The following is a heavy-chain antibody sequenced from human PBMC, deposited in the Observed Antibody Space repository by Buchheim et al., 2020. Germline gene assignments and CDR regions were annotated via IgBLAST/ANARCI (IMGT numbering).Heavy chain of an antibody. V-gene: IGHV3-23*01. D-gene: IGHD3-22*01. J-gene: IGHJ4*02. CDR3: AKVPNYYDSSGYSYYFDY. CDR2: ISGSGGST. CDR1: GFTFSSYA. Sequence: EVQLLESGGGLVQPGGSLRLSCAASGFTFSSYAMSWVRQVPGKGLEWVSAISGSGGSTYYADSVKGRFTISRDNSKNTLYLQMNSLRAEDTAVYYCAKVPNYYDSSGYSYYFDYWGQGTL.